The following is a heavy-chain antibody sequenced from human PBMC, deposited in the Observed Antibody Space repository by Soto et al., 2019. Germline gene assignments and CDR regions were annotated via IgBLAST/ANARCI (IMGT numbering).Heavy chain of an antibody. CDR2: IRSKANSYAT. Sequence: EVQLVESGGGLVQPGGSLKLSCAASGFTFSGSAMHWVRQASGKGLEWVGRIRSKANSYATAYAASVKGRFTISRDDSKNTAYLQMNSLKTEDTAVYYCTRARYDILTGSTGFDPWGQGTLVTVSS. V-gene: IGHV3-73*02. J-gene: IGHJ5*02. CDR1: GFTFSGSA. CDR3: TRARYDILTGSTGFDP. D-gene: IGHD3-9*01.